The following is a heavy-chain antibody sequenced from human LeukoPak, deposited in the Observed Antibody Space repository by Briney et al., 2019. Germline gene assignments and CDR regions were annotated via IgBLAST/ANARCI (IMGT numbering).Heavy chain of an antibody. V-gene: IGHV4-38-2*01. CDR1: GYSVSSGYQ. J-gene: IGHJ5*02. CDR3: ARYPRWLTPDCTSTSCYENYFDP. D-gene: IGHD2-2*01. Sequence: PSETLSLTCGVSGYSVSSGYQWAWIRQSPGKGLAWIGSIYHSGSAHYNPSLKSRVTISVEPSKNQFSLNMYSVTAADTAVYYCARYPRWLTPDCTSTSCYENYFDPWGQGTLVTVSS. CDR2: IYHSGSA.